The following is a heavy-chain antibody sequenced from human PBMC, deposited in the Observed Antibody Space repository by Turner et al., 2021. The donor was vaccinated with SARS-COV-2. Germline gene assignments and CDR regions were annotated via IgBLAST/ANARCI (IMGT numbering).Heavy chain of an antibody. V-gene: IGHV1-69*18. D-gene: IGHD4-4*01. CDR2: IIPIFGTA. Sequence: QVQQVQSGAEEKKPGSSVKVSSKASGGTFSSYPNSWVRQAPGQGLEWMGRIIPIFGTANYAQKFQGRVTITADESTSTAYMELSSLRSEDTAVYVCMTTGSSSYYYYYGMDVWGQGTTVTVSS. CDR3: MTTGSSSYYYYYGMDV. J-gene: IGHJ6*02. CDR1: GGTFSSYP.